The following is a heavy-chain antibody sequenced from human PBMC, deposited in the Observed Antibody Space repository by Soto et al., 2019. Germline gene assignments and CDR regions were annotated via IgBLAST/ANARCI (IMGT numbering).Heavy chain of an antibody. J-gene: IGHJ4*02. CDR3: ARDTEPMIVVVTMGY. V-gene: IGHV3-30-3*01. Sequence: QVQLVESGGGVVQPGRSLRLSCAASGFTFSSYAMHWVRQAPGKGLEWVAVISYDGSNKYYADSVKGRFTISRDNSKNTLYLQMNSLRAEDTAVYYCARDTEPMIVVVTMGYWGQGTLVTVSS. CDR2: ISYDGSNK. D-gene: IGHD3-22*01. CDR1: GFTFSSYA.